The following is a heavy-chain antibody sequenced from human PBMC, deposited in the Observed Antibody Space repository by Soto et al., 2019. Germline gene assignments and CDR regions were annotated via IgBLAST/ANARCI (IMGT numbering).Heavy chain of an antibody. CDR1: GFTFSNYA. V-gene: IGHV3-23*01. CDR3: AKLNLFVSAAAGRGPFDY. J-gene: IGHJ4*02. D-gene: IGHD6-13*01. CDR2: VSGSGGNT. Sequence: VQLLESGGGLVQPGGSLRLSCAASGFTFSNYAMSWVRQAPGKGLEWVSAVSGSGGNTYYADSVQGRFTISRDNSKNMLNLQMNSLRAEDTAVYYCAKLNLFVSAAAGRGPFDYWGQGTQVTVSS.